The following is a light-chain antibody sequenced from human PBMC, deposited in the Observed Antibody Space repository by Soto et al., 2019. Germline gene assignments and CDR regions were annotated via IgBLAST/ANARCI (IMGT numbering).Light chain of an antibody. V-gene: IGKV1-5*01. CDR3: QQYNSSSWT. Sequence: DIQITQSPSLLSASVGDKVTLTCRATESVSKWLAWYQEKPGNPPRPLIYDASTLESGVPSRFSGSGSGTECTLTISSLQADDFSIYYCQQYNSSSWTFGQGTKVDIK. J-gene: IGKJ1*01. CDR1: ESVSKW. CDR2: DAS.